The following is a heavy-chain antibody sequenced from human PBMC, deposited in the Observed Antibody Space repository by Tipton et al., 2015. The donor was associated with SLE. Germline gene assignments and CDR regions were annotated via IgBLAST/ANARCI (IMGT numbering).Heavy chain of an antibody. CDR2: INPSDGRK. Sequence: QLVQSGAEVRKPGASVKVSCMPSGYSFTSHYIHWVRQAPGQGLEWMGVINPSDGRKTYAQKFQDRVTMTRDTSTVYMELSSLTSEDTAVYYCARGGNLGDWGQGTLVTVSS. J-gene: IGHJ4*02. V-gene: IGHV1-46*01. CDR3: ARGGNLGD. CDR1: GYSFTSHY. D-gene: IGHD4-23*01.